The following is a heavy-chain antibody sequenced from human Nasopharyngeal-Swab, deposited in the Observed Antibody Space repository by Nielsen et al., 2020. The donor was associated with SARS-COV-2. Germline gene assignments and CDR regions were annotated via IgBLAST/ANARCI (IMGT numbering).Heavy chain of an antibody. CDR1: RYTFTGYY. CDR3: ARDQTISSNAFDI. D-gene: IGHD2-2*01. Sequence: ASVKVSCQASRYTFTGYYMHWVRQAPGQGLEWMGWIHPNSGGTNYAQKFQGRVTMTRDKSISTAYMELSRLRSDDTAVYYCARDQTISSNAFDIWGQGTMVTVSS. J-gene: IGHJ3*02. V-gene: IGHV1-2*02. CDR2: IHPNSGGT.